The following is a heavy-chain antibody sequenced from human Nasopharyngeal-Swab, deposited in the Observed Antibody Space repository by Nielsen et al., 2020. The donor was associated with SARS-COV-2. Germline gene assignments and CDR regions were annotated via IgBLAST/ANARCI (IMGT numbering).Heavy chain of an antibody. CDR1: GFTFSSYW. CDR3: ARDLRDGYNLGYYYYGMDV. Sequence: LTCAASGFTFSSYWMHWVRQAPGQGLVWVSRIKSDGSSTSSADSVKGRFTISRDNGKHTLYLQMNSLRAEDTAVYYCARDLRDGYNLGYYYYGMDVWGQGTTVTVSS. V-gene: IGHV3-74*01. J-gene: IGHJ6*02. CDR2: IKSDGSST. D-gene: IGHD5-24*01.